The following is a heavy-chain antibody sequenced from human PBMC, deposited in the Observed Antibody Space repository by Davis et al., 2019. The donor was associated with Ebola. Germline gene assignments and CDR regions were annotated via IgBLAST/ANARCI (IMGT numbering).Heavy chain of an antibody. V-gene: IGHV1-46*01. J-gene: IGHJ6*02. CDR2: INPRNDNT. D-gene: IGHD3-3*01. Sequence: ASVKVSCKASGYTLTSYYLHWVRQAPGHGLEWIGIINPRNDNTTYAQIFQGRVTTTRDTSISTAYMELSRLRSDDTAVYYCARDAGYYDFWSEHPTGGMDVWGQGTTVTVSS. CDR1: GYTLTSYY. CDR3: ARDAGYYDFWSEHPTGGMDV.